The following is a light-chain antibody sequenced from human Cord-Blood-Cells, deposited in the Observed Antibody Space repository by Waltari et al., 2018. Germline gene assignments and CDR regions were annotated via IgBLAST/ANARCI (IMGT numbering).Light chain of an antibody. CDR1: KLGDKY. V-gene: IGLV3-1*01. J-gene: IGLJ1*01. CDR3: QAWDSSTYV. Sequence: SYELTQPPSVSVSPGQTASITYSGDKLGDKYACWYQQKPGQSPVLVIYQDSKRPSGIPERFSGSNSGNTATLTISGTQAMDEADYYCQAWDSSTYVFGTGTKVIVL. CDR2: QDS.